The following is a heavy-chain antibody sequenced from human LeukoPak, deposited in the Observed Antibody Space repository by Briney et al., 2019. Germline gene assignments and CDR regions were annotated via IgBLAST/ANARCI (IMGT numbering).Heavy chain of an antibody. D-gene: IGHD6-6*01. CDR3: SRSSEYSTSSGQNH. CDR1: GFTFSVYK. V-gene: IGHV3-21*01. Sequence: GGSLRLSCAASGFTFSVYKMNWVRQAPGKGLECVASISSSSSYIYHAASVKGRFTISRDNAKNSLFLQMNSLRVEDTAVYYCSRSSEYSTSSGQNHWGQGTLVTVSS. J-gene: IGHJ4*02. CDR2: ISSSSSYI.